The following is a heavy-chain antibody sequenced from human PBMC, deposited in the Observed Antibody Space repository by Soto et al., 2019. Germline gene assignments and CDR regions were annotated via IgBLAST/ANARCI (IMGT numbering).Heavy chain of an antibody. D-gene: IGHD2-15*01. J-gene: IGHJ6*02. CDR3: ARHLTYCSAGSCYSDFPYYGMNA. V-gene: IGHV4-59*08. CDR1: GGSISSYY. Sequence: SETLSLTCTVSGGSISSYYWSWIRQPPGKGLEWIGYIYYSGSTNYNPSLKSRVTISVDTSKNQFSLKLSSVTAADTAVYYCARHLTYCSAGSCYSDFPYYGMNAWGQGTTVTVSS. CDR2: IYYSGST.